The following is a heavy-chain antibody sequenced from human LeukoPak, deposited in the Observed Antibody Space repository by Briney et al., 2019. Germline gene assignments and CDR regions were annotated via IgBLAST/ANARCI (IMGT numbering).Heavy chain of an antibody. CDR1: GGSISSSNW. CDR3: ARGRGGSCYSCDWFDP. V-gene: IGHV4-4*02. Sequence: SETLSLTCAVSGGSISSSNWWSWVRQPPGQGLAWIGYIYYSGSTNYNPSLKSRVTISVDTSKNQFSLKRSSVTAADTAVYYCARGRGGSCYSCDWFDPWGQGTLVTVSS. CDR2: IYYSGST. J-gene: IGHJ5*02. D-gene: IGHD2-15*01.